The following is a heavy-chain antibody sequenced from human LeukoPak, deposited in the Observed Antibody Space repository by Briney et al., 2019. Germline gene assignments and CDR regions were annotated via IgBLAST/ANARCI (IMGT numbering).Heavy chain of an antibody. D-gene: IGHD3-10*01. CDR1: GGSISSSSYY. CDR2: IYYSGST. J-gene: IGHJ4*02. CDR3: ARSPMVRGLYNY. V-gene: IGHV4-39*07. Sequence: SETLSLTCTVSGGSISSSSYYWGWIRQPPGKGLEWIGSIYYSGSTYYNPSLKSRVTISVDTSKNQFSLKLSSVTAADTAVYYCARSPMVRGLYNYWGQGTLVTISS.